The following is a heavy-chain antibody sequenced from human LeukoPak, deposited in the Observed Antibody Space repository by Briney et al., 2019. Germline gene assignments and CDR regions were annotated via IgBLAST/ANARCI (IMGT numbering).Heavy chain of an antibody. CDR3: ARSNRGEPTGWFDP. CDR2: ISYDGSNK. V-gene: IGHV3-30-3*01. J-gene: IGHJ5*02. D-gene: IGHD3-16*01. Sequence: GRSLSLSCAASGFTFSSYAMHWVRQAPGKGLEWVAVISYDGSNKYYADSVKGRFTISRDNSKNTLYLQMNSLRAEDTAVYYCARSNRGEPTGWFDPWGQGTLVTVSS. CDR1: GFTFSSYA.